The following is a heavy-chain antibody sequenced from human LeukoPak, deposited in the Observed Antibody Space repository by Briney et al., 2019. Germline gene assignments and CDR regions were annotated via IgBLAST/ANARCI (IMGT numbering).Heavy chain of an antibody. V-gene: IGHV4-59*01. CDR3: ARDRYCIGGICYSGRFDP. CDR2: MYYSGST. D-gene: IGHD2-15*01. Sequence: SETLSLTCTVSGGSMNDNYWSWIRQPPGKGLEWIGYMYYSGSTNYNPSLKSRVSISIDTSKNQFSLKLSSVTAADTAVYYCARDRYCIGGICYSGRFDPWGRGTLVTVSS. CDR1: GGSMNDNY. J-gene: IGHJ5*02.